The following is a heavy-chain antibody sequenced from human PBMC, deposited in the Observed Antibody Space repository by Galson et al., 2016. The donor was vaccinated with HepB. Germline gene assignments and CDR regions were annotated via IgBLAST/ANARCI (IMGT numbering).Heavy chain of an antibody. CDR3: AREVGVAGGNYYNFHGMGV. CDR1: GYTFTHYG. J-gene: IGHJ6*02. CDR2: INTYSNFK. V-gene: IGHV1-18*01. Sequence: SVKVSCKAFGYTFTHYGVSWVRQAPGQGPEWMGWINTYSNFKYYAQKFQGRVSMTTDTSTNTAYMELRRLKPDDTATYYCAREVGVAGGNYYNFHGMGVWGRGTAVTVSS. D-gene: IGHD3-3*01.